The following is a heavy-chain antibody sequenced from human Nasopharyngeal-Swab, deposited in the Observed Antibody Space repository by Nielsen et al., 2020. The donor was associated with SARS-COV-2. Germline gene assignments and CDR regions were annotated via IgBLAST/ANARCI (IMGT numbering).Heavy chain of an antibody. D-gene: IGHD2-2*01. Sequence: SLKISCAASGFTFDDYAMHWVRQAPGKGLEWVSGISWNSGSIGYADSVKGRFTISRDNAKNSLYLQMNSLRAEDTALYYCATLPAAIPSYYGMDVWGQGTTVTVSS. CDR2: ISWNSGSI. CDR1: GFTFDDYA. J-gene: IGHJ6*02. V-gene: IGHV3-9*01. CDR3: ATLPAAIPSYYGMDV.